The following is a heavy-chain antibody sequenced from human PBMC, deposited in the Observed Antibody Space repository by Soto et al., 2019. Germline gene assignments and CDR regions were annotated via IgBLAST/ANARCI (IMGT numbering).Heavy chain of an antibody. CDR3: ARVNPLGYYFDY. CDR1: GGTFSSYA. J-gene: IGHJ4*02. D-gene: IGHD6-25*01. Sequence: SVKVSCKAPGGTFSSYAISWVRQAPGQGLEWMGGIIPIFGTANYAQKFQGRVTITADESTSTAYMELSSLRSEDTAVYYCARVNPLGYYFDYWGQGTLVTVSS. V-gene: IGHV1-69*13. CDR2: IIPIFGTA.